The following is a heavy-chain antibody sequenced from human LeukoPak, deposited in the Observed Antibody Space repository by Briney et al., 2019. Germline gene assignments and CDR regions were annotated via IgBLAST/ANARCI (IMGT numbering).Heavy chain of an antibody. D-gene: IGHD5-18*01. CDR2: ISSSGNTI. CDR1: GFTFSSYE. Sequence: GGSLRLSCAASGFTFSSYEMNWVRQAPGKGLEWVSYISSSGNTIYYADSVKGRFTISRDNAKNSLYLQMSSLRDEDTAVYYCAREWSRVDAAMVYYFDYWGQGTLVTVSS. J-gene: IGHJ4*02. CDR3: AREWSRVDAAMVYYFDY. V-gene: IGHV3-48*02.